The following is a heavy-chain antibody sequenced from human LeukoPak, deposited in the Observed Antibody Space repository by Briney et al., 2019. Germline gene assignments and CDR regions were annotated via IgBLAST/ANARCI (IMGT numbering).Heavy chain of an antibody. CDR3: ARGPSITMVRGGQWYYYMDV. CDR1: GYTFTSYG. D-gene: IGHD3-10*01. CDR2: INPGGGST. Sequence: GASVKVSCKASGYTFTSYGISWVRQAPGQRLEWMGLINPGGGSTNYAQKFQGRVTMTRDTSTGTVYMELSSLRSEDTAVYYCARGPSITMVRGGQWYYYMDVWGKGTPVTISS. J-gene: IGHJ6*03. V-gene: IGHV1-46*01.